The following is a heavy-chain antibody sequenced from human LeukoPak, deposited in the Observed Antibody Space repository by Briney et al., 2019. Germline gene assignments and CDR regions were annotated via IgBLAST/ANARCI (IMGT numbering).Heavy chain of an antibody. J-gene: IGHJ6*02. D-gene: IGHD3-9*01. V-gene: IGHV3-23*01. CDR1: GFTFSSYA. CDR2: ICCSGGST. CDR3: AAEYYDILTGSNYYYGMDV. Sequence: RGSLRLSCAASGFTFSSYAMSRVRQAPGTGLDCVFAICCSGGSTYYADSVKGRFTISRDNSKNTLYLQMNSLRAEDTAVYYCAAEYYDILTGSNYYYGMDVWGQGTTVTVSS.